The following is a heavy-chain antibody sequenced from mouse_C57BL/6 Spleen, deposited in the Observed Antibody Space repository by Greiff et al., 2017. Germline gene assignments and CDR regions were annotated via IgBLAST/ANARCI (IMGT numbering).Heavy chain of an antibody. V-gene: IGHV1-69*01. CDR1: GYTFTSYW. J-gene: IGHJ3*01. CDR3: AREGAYDYDVGFAY. CDR2: IDPSDSST. D-gene: IGHD2-4*01. Sequence: QVQLQQPGAELVMPGASVKLSCKASGYTFTSYWMHWVKQRPGQGLEWIGEIDPSDSSTNYNQKLKGKSTLTVDKSSSTAYMQLSSRSSEDSSVDCCAREGAYDYDVGFAYWGQGTLVTVSA.